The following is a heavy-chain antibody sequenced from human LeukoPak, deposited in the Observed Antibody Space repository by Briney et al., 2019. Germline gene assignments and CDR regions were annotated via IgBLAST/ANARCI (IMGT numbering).Heavy chain of an antibody. CDR2: IYYSGST. J-gene: IGHJ3*02. CDR3: AREAYKYDSSGYPRIFDI. V-gene: IGHV4-39*07. CDR1: GGSISSSSYY. Sequence: PSETLSLTCTVSGGSISSSSYYWGWIRQPPGKGLEWIGSIYYSGSTYYNPSLKSRVTISVDTSKNQFSLKLSSVTAADTAVYYCAREAYKYDSSGYPRIFDIWGQGTMVTVSS. D-gene: IGHD3-22*01.